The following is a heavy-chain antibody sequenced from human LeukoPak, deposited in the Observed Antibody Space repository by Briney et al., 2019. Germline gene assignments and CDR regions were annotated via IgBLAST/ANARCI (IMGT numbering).Heavy chain of an antibody. CDR2: IYYGGST. D-gene: IGHD3-3*01. V-gene: IGHV4-39*01. J-gene: IGHJ6*03. Sequence: SETLSLTCTVSGGSISSSSYYWGWIRQPPGKGLEWIGSIYYGGSTYYNPSLKSRVTISVDTSKNQFSLKLSSVTAADTAVYYCARHPDYDFWSGYYMDVWGKGTTVTVSS. CDR3: ARHPDYDFWSGYYMDV. CDR1: GGSISSSSYY.